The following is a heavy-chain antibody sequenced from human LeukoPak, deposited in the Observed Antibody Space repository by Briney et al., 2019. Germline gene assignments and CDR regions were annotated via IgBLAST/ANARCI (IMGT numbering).Heavy chain of an antibody. V-gene: IGHV4-59*08. CDR2: IYSSGST. CDR1: GDSISSYY. Sequence: SETLSLTCTVSGDSISSYYWSWIRQPPGKGLEWIGYIYSSGSTRYNPSLQSRVTKLVDMSKNQLSLKLHSVTAADTAMYYCARHPRSCTGGGTCYSWFDASGQGTLLTVSS. J-gene: IGHJ5*02. D-gene: IGHD2-15*01. CDR3: ARHPRSCTGGGTCYSWFDA.